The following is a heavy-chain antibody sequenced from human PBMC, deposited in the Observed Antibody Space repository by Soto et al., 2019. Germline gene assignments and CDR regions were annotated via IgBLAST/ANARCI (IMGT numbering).Heavy chain of an antibody. CDR1: GGSISSSSYS. Sequence: QLQLQESGPRLVKPSETLSLTCSVSGGSISSSSYSWGWIRQPPGKGLEWIGTIYYSGSTHYNPSLEGRVTISPDTPNTQLSLRLSSVTAADTAVYYCGRQPGHCGSTTCFGYSSVDVWGQGTTVTVS. CDR2: IYYSGST. CDR3: GRQPGHCGSTTCFGYSSVDV. V-gene: IGHV4-39*01. J-gene: IGHJ6*02. D-gene: IGHD2-2*01.